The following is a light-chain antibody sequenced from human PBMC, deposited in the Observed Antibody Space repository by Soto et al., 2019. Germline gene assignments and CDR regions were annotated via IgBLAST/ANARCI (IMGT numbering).Light chain of an antibody. V-gene: IGLV1-44*01. CDR2: SNN. CDR1: SSNIGRNT. CDR3: AAWDDTLNGLYV. J-gene: IGLJ1*01. Sequence: QSVLTLTKPPSASGTPGQRVTISCSGSSSNIGRNTVSWYQHVPRAAPKLLIYSNNQRPSGVPDRFSGSKSGTSASLAISGLQSEDEADYYCAAWDDTLNGLYVFGTGTKLTVL.